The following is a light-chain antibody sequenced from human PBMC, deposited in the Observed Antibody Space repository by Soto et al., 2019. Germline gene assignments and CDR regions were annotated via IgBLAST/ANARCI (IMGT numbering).Light chain of an antibody. J-gene: IGLJ2*01. Sequence: QSVLTQPPSVSGAPGQRVTISCTGSSSNIGAVFDVHWYQQVPGTAPKLLIYENTKRPSGVPDRFSGSKSGTSASLAITGLQAEDEADYYCQPYDSGLSGWLFGGGTKPTVL. CDR1: SSNIGAVFD. CDR2: ENT. CDR3: QPYDSGLSGWL. V-gene: IGLV1-40*01.